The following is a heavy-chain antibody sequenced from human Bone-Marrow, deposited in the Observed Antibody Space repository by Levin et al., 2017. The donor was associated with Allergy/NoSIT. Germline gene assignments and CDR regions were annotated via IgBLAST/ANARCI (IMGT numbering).Heavy chain of an antibody. CDR2: FDPEDGET. Sequence: ASVKVSCKVSGYTLTELSMHWVRQAPGKGLEWMGGFDPEDGETIYAQKFQGRVTMTEDTSTDTAYMELSSLRSEDTAVYYCATTALYYYDSSGYYQPGGYDGMDVWGQGTTVTVSS. CDR1: GYTLTELS. J-gene: IGHJ6*02. CDR3: ATTALYYYDSSGYYQPGGYDGMDV. V-gene: IGHV1-24*01. D-gene: IGHD3-22*01.